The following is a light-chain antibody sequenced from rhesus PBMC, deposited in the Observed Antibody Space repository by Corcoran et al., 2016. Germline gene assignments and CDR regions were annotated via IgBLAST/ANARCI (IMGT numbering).Light chain of an antibody. Sequence: DIQMTQSPSSLSASVGDRVTITCWTRENVNNYLNWYQQKPGKAPKLLIYEASTLQSGVPSRFSGSETGTDYTFTIRSLPSEDVATYSCQHNYGTPPPFGGGAKVEIK. J-gene: IGKJ4*01. V-gene: IGKV1-74*01. CDR3: QHNYGTPPP. CDR1: ENVNNY. CDR2: EAS.